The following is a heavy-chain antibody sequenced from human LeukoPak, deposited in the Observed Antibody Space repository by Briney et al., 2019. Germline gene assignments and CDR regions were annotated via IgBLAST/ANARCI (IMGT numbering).Heavy chain of an antibody. CDR1: GDSISNYY. Sequence: PSETLSLTCTASGDSISNYYWSWIRQSPGKELEWIGYIYNRGSTIYNPSLKSRVTISTDTSKNQFSLKLTSVTAADTAVYYCARAEKAVTGTLDSWGQGTLITVSS. V-gene: IGHV4-59*01. D-gene: IGHD6-19*01. CDR3: ARAEKAVTGTLDS. J-gene: IGHJ4*02. CDR2: IYNRGST.